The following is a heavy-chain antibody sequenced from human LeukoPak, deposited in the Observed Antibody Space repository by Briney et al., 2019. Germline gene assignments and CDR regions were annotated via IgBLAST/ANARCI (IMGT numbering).Heavy chain of an antibody. CDR1: GYTFTSYA. Sequence: GASVKVSCKASGYTFTSYAMHWVRQAPGQRLEWMGWINAGNGNTKYPQKLQGRVTITRDTSASTAYMELSSLRSEDTAVYYCALIAARPNFDYWGQGTLVTVSS. CDR3: ALIAARPNFDY. D-gene: IGHD6-6*01. V-gene: IGHV1-3*01. J-gene: IGHJ4*02. CDR2: INAGNGNT.